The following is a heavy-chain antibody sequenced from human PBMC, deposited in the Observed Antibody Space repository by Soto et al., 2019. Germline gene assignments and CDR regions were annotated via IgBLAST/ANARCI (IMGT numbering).Heavy chain of an antibody. V-gene: IGHV4-39*01. CDR3: APLSVSLSGPYGIHV. Sequence: PSVTLSLTCRASGYSVSSSHYYRAWIRQPPGKGLEWIGSMFYSGLTYYNPSLKSRVTLSVDTSKNQISVRLNSVTAADTAVYYCAPLSVSLSGPYGIHVWGQGTTVTVSS. CDR2: MFYSGLT. J-gene: IGHJ6*02. CDR1: GYSVSSSHYY. D-gene: IGHD2-15*01.